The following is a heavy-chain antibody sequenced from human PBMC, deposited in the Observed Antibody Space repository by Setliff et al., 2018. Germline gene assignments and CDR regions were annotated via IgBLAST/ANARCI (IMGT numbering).Heavy chain of an antibody. V-gene: IGHV3-33*08. CDR3: ARVLPYNSALDN. CDR1: GFTFSTYR. J-gene: IGHJ4*02. CDR2: VWFDGSNK. D-gene: IGHD6-25*01. Sequence: GGSLRLSCAASGFTFSTYRMHWVRQAPGKGLEWVAQVWFDGSNKYYADSVRGRFTISRDKSENTLFLQMSSLRREDTAVYYCARVLPYNSALDNWGQGTLVNVSS.